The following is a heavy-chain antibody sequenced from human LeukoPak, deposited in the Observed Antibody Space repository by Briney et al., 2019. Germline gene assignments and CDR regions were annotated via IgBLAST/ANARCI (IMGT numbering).Heavy chain of an antibody. V-gene: IGHV1-18*01. J-gene: IGHJ5*01. CDR3: ARVDLWFGDFGGFDS. CDR1: GYSFTSYG. Sequence: ASVKVSCKASGYSFTSYGITWVRQAPGQGLEWMGWISVQSGKTNLANNFQGRVNMTTDTSTNTAYMEMRSLTSDDTAMYYCARVDLWFGDFGGFDSWGQGTRLIVSS. CDR2: ISVQSGKT. D-gene: IGHD3-10*01.